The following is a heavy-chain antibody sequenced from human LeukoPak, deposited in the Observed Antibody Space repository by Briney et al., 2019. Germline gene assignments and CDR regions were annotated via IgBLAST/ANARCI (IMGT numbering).Heavy chain of an antibody. Sequence: KTSETLSLTCTVSGDSITSYFWSWIRQPPGKGLEWIGYVFYIGSTNYNPSLKSRVTLSVDTSKNQFSLNLRSVTAADTAVYYCARGPFRDSSSWYYFDYWGQGTLVTVSS. CDR2: VFYIGST. D-gene: IGHD6-13*01. CDR3: ARGPFRDSSSWYYFDY. V-gene: IGHV4-59*01. CDR1: GDSITSYF. J-gene: IGHJ4*02.